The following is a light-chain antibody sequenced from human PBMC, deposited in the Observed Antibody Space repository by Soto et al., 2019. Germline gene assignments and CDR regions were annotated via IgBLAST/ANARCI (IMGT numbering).Light chain of an antibody. CDR2: SNN. J-gene: IGLJ2*01. CDR3: AAWVDSLNAVV. V-gene: IGLV1-44*01. CDR1: SSNVGRNT. Sequence: QSVLTQPPSASGAPGQRVTISCSGSSSNVGRNTVNWYQQLPGTAPKLLIYSNNQRPSGVPDRFSGSKSGTSASLAISGLQSEDEADYYCAAWVDSLNAVVFGGGTKVTVL.